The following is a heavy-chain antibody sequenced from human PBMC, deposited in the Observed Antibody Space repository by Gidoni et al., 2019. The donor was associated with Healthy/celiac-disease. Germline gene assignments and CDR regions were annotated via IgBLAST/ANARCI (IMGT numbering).Heavy chain of an antibody. Sequence: QVQLVQSGAEVKKPGASVTVSCKASGYTFTSYDINWVRQATGQGLEWMGWMNPNSGNTGYAQKFQGRVTMTRNTSISTAYMELSSLRSEDTAVYYCARTLAAADGMDVWGQGTTVTVSS. D-gene: IGHD6-13*01. CDR2: MNPNSGNT. V-gene: IGHV1-8*01. CDR1: GYTFTSYD. J-gene: IGHJ6*02. CDR3: ARTLAAADGMDV.